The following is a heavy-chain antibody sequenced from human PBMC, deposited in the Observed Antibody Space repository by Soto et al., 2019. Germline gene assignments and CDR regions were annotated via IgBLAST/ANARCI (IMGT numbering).Heavy chain of an antibody. D-gene: IGHD1-20*01. V-gene: IGHV3-30*18. CDR1: GFTFSSYG. CDR3: AKDLWYNWSRYYFDY. Sequence: QVQLVESGGGVVQPGRSLRLSCAASGFTFSSYGMHWVRQAPGKGLEWVAVISYDGSNKYYADSVKGRFTISRDNSKNTLYLQMNSLRAEDTAVYYCAKDLWYNWSRYYFDYWGQGTLVTVSS. CDR2: ISYDGSNK. J-gene: IGHJ4*02.